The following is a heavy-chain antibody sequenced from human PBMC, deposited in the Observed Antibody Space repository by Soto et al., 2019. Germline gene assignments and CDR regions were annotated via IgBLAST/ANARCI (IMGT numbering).Heavy chain of an antibody. CDR3: AREGGYSYGWMGYYGMDV. Sequence: TSETLSLTCTVSGGSISSGDYYWSWIRQPPGKGLEWIGYIYYSGSTYYNPSLKSRVTISVDTSKNQFSLKLSSVTAADTAVYYCAREGGYSYGWMGYYGMDVWGQGTTVTVSS. V-gene: IGHV4-30-4*01. J-gene: IGHJ6*02. CDR2: IYYSGST. CDR1: GGSISSGDYY. D-gene: IGHD5-18*01.